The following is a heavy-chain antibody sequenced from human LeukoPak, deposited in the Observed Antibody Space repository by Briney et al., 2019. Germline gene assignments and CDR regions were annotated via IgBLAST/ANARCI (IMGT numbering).Heavy chain of an antibody. V-gene: IGHV3-20*04. D-gene: IGHD6-13*01. CDR1: GFTFDDYG. CDR2: IHWNGGST. J-gene: IGHJ6*03. CDR3: ARGRAAAGNYYYYYMDV. Sequence: PGGSLRLSCAASGFTFDDYGMSWVRQAPGKGLEWVSGIHWNGGSTGYADSVKGRFTISRDNAKNSLYLQMNSLRAEDTAFYFCARGRAAAGNYYYYYMDVWGKGTTVTVSS.